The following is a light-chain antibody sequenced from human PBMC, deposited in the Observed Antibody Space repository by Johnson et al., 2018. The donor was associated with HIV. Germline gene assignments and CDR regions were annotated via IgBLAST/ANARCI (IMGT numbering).Light chain of an antibody. Sequence: QSVLTQPPSVSAAPGQKVTISCSGSSSNIGNNYVSWYQQVPGTAPKLLIYDNNKRPSGIPDRFSGSKSGTSATLRITGLQTGDEADYYCGTWDSSLSSGFYVFRTSTKFTVL. J-gene: IGLJ1*01. CDR2: DNN. CDR3: GTWDSSLSSGFYV. V-gene: IGLV1-51*01. CDR1: SSNIGNNY.